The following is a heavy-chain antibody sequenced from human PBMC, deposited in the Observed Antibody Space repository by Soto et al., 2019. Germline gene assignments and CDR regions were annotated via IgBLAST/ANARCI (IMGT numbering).Heavy chain of an antibody. J-gene: IGHJ4*02. Sequence: ASVKVSCKASGYTFTSYDINWVRQATGQGLEWMGWMNPNSGNTGYAQKFQGRVTMTRNTSISTAYMELSSLRSEDMAVYYCAINYDFWSGLRDYWGQGTLVTVSS. CDR2: MNPNSGNT. D-gene: IGHD3-3*01. CDR1: GYTFTSYD. V-gene: IGHV1-8*01. CDR3: AINYDFWSGLRDY.